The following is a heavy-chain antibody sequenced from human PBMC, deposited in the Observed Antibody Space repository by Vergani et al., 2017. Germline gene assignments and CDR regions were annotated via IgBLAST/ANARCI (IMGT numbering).Heavy chain of an antibody. CDR3: ARTNRLGASWYFDL. J-gene: IGHJ2*01. V-gene: IGHV3-13*04. CDR2: IGTAGDT. Sequence: EVQLVESGGGLVQPGGSLRLSCAASGFTFSSYDMHWVRKATGKGLEWVSAIGTAGDTYYPGSVKGRFTISRENAKNSLYLQMNSLRAGDTAVYYCARTNRLGASWYFDLWGRGTLVTVSS. CDR1: GFTFSSYD.